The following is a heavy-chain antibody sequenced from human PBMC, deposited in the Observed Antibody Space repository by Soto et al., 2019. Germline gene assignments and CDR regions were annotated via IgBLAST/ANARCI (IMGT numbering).Heavy chain of an antibody. Sequence: QVQLQQWGAGLLKPSETLSLTCAVYGGSFSGYFWSWIRQPPGKGLEWIGEIFHGGSTNYSPSLKSRVTISVDTSKNQVSLEQSSVTAADTAVYYFARPHYDSNTFYYFFDYWGQGTLVTVSS. CDR2: IFHGGST. CDR3: ARPHYDSNTFYYFFDY. J-gene: IGHJ4*02. D-gene: IGHD3-22*01. V-gene: IGHV4-34*12. CDR1: GGSFSGYF.